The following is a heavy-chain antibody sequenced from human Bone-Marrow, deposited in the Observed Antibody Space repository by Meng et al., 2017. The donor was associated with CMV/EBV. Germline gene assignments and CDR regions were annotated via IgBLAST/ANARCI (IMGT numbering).Heavy chain of an antibody. Sequence: GESLKISCAASGFTFSSYAMSWVRQAPGKGLEWVSAISGSGGSTYYADSVKGRFTISRDNSKKTLYLQMNSLRAEDTAVYYCARDTNWSGCFDWGQGTPVTVSS. V-gene: IGHV3-23*01. CDR3: ARDTNWSGCFD. CDR1: GFTFSSYA. D-gene: IGHD3-3*01. J-gene: IGHJ4*02. CDR2: ISGSGGST.